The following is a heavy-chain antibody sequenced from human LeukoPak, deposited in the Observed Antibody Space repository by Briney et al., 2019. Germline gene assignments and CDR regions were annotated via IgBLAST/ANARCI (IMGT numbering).Heavy chain of an antibody. CDR3: ARARWGSGSYSALDY. V-gene: IGHV4-4*07. D-gene: IGHD1-26*01. J-gene: IGHJ4*02. CDR2: IYTSGST. CDR1: GGSISSYC. Sequence: SETLSLTCTVSGGSISSYCWSWIRQPAGKGLEWIGRIYTSGSTNYNPSLKSRVTMSVDTSKNQFSLKLSSVTAADTAVYYCARARWGSGSYSALDYWGQGTLVTVSS.